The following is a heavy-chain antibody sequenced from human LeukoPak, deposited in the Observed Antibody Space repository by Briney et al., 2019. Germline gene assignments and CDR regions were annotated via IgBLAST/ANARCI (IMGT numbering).Heavy chain of an antibody. Sequence: GGSLRLSCAASEFTFDDYGMGWVRQAPGKGLEWVSGINWNGGSTGYADSVKGRFTISRDNAKNSLYMQMNSLRAEDTALYYYARDIGPHAFDIWGQGTMVTVSS. V-gene: IGHV3-20*04. CDR2: INWNGGST. D-gene: IGHD1-26*01. CDR3: ARDIGPHAFDI. J-gene: IGHJ3*02. CDR1: EFTFDDYG.